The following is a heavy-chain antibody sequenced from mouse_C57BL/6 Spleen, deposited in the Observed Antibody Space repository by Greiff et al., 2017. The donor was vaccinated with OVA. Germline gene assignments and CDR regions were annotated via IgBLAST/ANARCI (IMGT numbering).Heavy chain of an antibody. CDR1: GFTFSSYG. V-gene: IGHV5-6*01. Sequence: EVMLVESGGDLVKPGGSLKLSCAASGFTFSSYGMSWVRQTPDKRLEWVATISSGGSYTYYPDSVKGRFTISRDNAKNTLYLQMSSLKSEDTAMYYCARDYYGSYWYFDVWGTGTTVTVSS. J-gene: IGHJ1*03. D-gene: IGHD1-1*01. CDR2: ISSGGSYT. CDR3: ARDYYGSYWYFDV.